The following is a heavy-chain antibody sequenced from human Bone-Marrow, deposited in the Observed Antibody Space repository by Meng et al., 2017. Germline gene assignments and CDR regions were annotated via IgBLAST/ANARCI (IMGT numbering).Heavy chain of an antibody. D-gene: IGHD4-17*01. J-gene: IGHJ5*02. CDR2: ICYDGSNK. CDR3: ERDVFRTVTSGEWFDH. CDR1: GFTFSSYG. Sequence: GESLKISCAASGFTFSSYGMHWVRQAPGKGLEWVAVICYDGSNKYYADSVKGRFTISRDNSKNTLYLQMNSLGAEDTAVYYCERDVFRTVTSGEWFDHWGQGTLVTVSS. V-gene: IGHV3-33*01.